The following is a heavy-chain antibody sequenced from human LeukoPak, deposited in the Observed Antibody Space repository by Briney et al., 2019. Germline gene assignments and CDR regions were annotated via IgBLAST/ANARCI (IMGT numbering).Heavy chain of an antibody. CDR2: IYYSGRT. CDR3: ARGRYNYALEDYFDY. V-gene: IGHV4-59*01. J-gene: IGHJ4*02. CDR1: GFTFSSYE. D-gene: IGHD5-18*01. Sequence: GSLRLSCAASGFTFSSYEMNWVRQAPGKGLEWIGYIYYSGRTNYNPSLKSRVTISGDTSKNQFSLKLSSVTAADTAVYYCARGRYNYALEDYFDYWGQGTLVTVSS.